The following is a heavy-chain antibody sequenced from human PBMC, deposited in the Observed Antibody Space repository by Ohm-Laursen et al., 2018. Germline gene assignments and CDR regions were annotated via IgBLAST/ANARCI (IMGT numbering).Heavy chain of an antibody. D-gene: IGHD1-26*01. Sequence: SPRLSCSAPGFTFSDYYMTWIRQAPGKGLEWVSYITSSGSTIYYADSVKGRFTISRDNAKNSLYLQMNSLRPEDTAVYYCARLLSGSSPEDYWGQGTLVTVSS. V-gene: IGHV3-11*01. J-gene: IGHJ4*02. CDR3: ARLLSGSSPEDY. CDR1: GFTFSDYY. CDR2: ITSSGSTI.